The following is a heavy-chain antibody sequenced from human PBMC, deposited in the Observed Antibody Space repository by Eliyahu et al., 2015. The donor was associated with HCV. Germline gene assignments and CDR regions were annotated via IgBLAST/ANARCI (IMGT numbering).Heavy chain of an antibody. CDR2: ISPYDSDT. J-gene: IGHJ4*02. CDR3: ARREYGSGSNSFDY. CDR1: XXTFTNYW. D-gene: IGHD3-10*01. Sequence: EVQLVQSGAEVXXXGESLRXSCXASXXTFTNYWIGWVRQMPGKGLEWMGIISPYDSDTRYSPSFQGQVTISADKSITSAYLQWSSLQASDTAIYYCARREYGSGSNSFDYWGQGTLVTVSS. V-gene: IGHV5-51*01.